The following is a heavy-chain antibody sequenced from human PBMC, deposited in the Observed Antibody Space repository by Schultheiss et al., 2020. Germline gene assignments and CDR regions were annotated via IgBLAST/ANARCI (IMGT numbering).Heavy chain of an antibody. Sequence: SQTLSLTCAVYGGSLSGHYWSWIRQPPGKGLEWIGSIYYSGSTYYNPSLKSRVTISVDTSKNQFSLKLSSVTAADTAVYYCACDFWWFDPWGQGTLVTVSS. CDR3: ACDFWWFDP. V-gene: IGHV4-59*05. J-gene: IGHJ5*02. D-gene: IGHD3-3*01. CDR1: GGSLSGHY. CDR2: IYYSGST.